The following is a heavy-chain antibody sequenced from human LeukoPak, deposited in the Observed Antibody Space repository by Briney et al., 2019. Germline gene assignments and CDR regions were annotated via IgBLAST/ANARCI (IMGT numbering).Heavy chain of an antibody. CDR2: IIPILGIA. CDR1: GGTFIIYA. Sequence: SVKVSCKASGGTFIIYAISWVRQAPGQGLEWMGRIIPILGIANYAQKFQGRVTITADKSTSTAYMELSSLRSEDTAVYYCARGAYDILTGYLQTFDYWGQGTLVTVSS. CDR3: ARGAYDILTGYLQTFDY. V-gene: IGHV1-69*04. J-gene: IGHJ4*02. D-gene: IGHD3-9*01.